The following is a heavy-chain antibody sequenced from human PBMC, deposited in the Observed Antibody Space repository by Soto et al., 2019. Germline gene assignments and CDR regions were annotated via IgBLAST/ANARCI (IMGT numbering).Heavy chain of an antibody. J-gene: IGHJ5*02. CDR3: ARHVETVTGWFDH. V-gene: IGHV5-51*01. CDR1: GYSCTSYW. D-gene: IGHD4-4*01. Sequence: XESLKVSSKCSGYSCTSYWIGLVLQMPGKGLEWMGIIYPGDSDTRYSPSFQGQVTISADKSISTAYLQWSSLKASDTAMYYCARHVETVTGWFDHSGQGTLVTVS. CDR2: IYPGDSDT.